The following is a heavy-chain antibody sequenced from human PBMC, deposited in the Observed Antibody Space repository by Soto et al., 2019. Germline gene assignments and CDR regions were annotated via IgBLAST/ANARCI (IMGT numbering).Heavy chain of an antibody. CDR3: ARGMLRFLEWFDYYMDV. D-gene: IGHD3-3*01. CDR1: GYTFTSYG. V-gene: IGHV1-18*01. Sequence: ASVKVSCKASGYTFTSYGISWVRQAPGQGLEWMGWISAYNGNTNYAQKLQGRVTMTTDTSTSTAYMGLRSLRSDDTAVYYCARGMLRFLEWFDYYMDVWGKGTTVTVYS. CDR2: ISAYNGNT. J-gene: IGHJ6*03.